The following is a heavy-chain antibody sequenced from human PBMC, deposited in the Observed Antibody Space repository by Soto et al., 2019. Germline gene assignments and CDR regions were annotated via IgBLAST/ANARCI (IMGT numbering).Heavy chain of an antibody. CDR3: TFGDNSFDY. CDR2: ISYDGNNR. J-gene: IGHJ4*02. V-gene: IGHV3-30*03. D-gene: IGHD1-20*01. CDR1: GFTFSDYG. Sequence: QVQLVESGGGVVQPGRSVRVSCAASGFTFSDYGIYWVRQAPGKGLEWVALISYDGNNREYGDSVKGRFTISRDNSKNTLYLQMNSLRVEDTAVYYCTFGDNSFDYWGQGTLVTVSS.